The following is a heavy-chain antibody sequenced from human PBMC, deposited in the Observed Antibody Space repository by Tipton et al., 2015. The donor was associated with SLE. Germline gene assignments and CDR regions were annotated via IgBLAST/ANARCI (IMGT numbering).Heavy chain of an antibody. D-gene: IGHD3-10*01. CDR3: ARAGRYYYGSGTFDY. CDR1: GGSISSSSYY. J-gene: IGHJ4*02. V-gene: IGHV4-39*07. CDR2: IYYSGST. Sequence: TLSLTCTVSGGSISSSSYYWGWIRQPPGKGLEWIGSIYYSGSTYYNPSLKSRVTISVDTSKNQFSLKLSSVTAADTAVYYCARAGRYYYGSGTFDYWGQGTLVTVSS.